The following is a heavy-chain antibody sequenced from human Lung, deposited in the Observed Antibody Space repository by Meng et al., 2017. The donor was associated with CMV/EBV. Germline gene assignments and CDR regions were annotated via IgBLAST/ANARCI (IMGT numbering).Heavy chain of an antibody. CDR1: GGSISSYY. J-gene: IGHJ6*02. Sequence: GSLRLXXTVSGGSISSYYWSWIRQPPGKGLEWIGYIYYSGSTNYNPSLKSRVTISVDTSKNQFSLKLSSVTAADTAVYYCARSDFWSGYGMDVWGQWTTVTVSS. V-gene: IGHV4-59*01. D-gene: IGHD3-3*01. CDR3: ARSDFWSGYGMDV. CDR2: IYYSGST.